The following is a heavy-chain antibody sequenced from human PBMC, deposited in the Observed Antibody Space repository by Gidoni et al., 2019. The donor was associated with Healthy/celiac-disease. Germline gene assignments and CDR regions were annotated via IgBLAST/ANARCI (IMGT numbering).Heavy chain of an antibody. D-gene: IGHD3-16*01. V-gene: IGHV4-30-4*01. Sequence: QVQLQESGPGLVKPSQTLSLTCTVSGGSISSGDYYWIWIRPPPGKCLEWIGYIYYSGSTYYNPSLKSRFTISVDTSKNQFSLKLSSVTAADTAVYYCARRFGELYAFDIWGQGTMVTVSS. CDR1: GGSISSGDYY. CDR3: ARRFGELYAFDI. J-gene: IGHJ3*02. CDR2: IYYSGST.